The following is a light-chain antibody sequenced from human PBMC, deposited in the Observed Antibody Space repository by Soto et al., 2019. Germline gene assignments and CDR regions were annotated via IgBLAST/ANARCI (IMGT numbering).Light chain of an antibody. CDR2: GNS. J-gene: IGLJ1*01. CDR1: SSNIGAGYD. CDR3: QSFDSSLRGV. Sequence: QSVLTQPPSVSGAPGQRVTISCTGSSSNIGAGYDVHWYRQLPGKAPKLLIYGNSNRPSGVPDRFSGSKSGTSASLAITGLQAEDEADYYCQSFDSSLRGVFGTGTKVTVL. V-gene: IGLV1-40*01.